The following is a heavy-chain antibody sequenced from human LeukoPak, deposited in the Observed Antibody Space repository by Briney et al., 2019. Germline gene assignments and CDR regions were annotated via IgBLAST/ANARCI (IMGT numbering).Heavy chain of an antibody. D-gene: IGHD6-19*01. CDR1: GYTFTSYA. Sequence: ASVKVSCKASGYTFTSYAMNWVRQAPGQGLEWMGWINTNTGNPTYAQGFTGRFVFSLDTSVSTAYLQISSLKAEDTAVYYCARGIAVAGADYFDYWGQGTLVTVSS. CDR2: INTNTGNP. V-gene: IGHV7-4-1*02. J-gene: IGHJ4*02. CDR3: ARGIAVAGADYFDY.